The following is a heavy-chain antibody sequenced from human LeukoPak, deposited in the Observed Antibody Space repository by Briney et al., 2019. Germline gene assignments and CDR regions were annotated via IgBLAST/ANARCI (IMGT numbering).Heavy chain of an antibody. Sequence: PSETLSLTCAVSGYSISSGYYWGWIRQPPGKGLEWIGSIYHSGSTYYNPSLKSRVTISVDTSKTQFSLKLSSVTAADTAVYYCARPVVPAAIISPSDAFDIWGQGTMVTVSS. CDR1: GYSISSGYY. V-gene: IGHV4-38-2*01. D-gene: IGHD2-2*02. CDR3: ARPVVPAAIISPSDAFDI. J-gene: IGHJ3*02. CDR2: IYHSGST.